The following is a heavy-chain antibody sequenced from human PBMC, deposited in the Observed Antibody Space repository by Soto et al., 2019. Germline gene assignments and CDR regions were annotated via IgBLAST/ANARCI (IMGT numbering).Heavy chain of an antibody. CDR2: ISAYNGNT. CDR1: GYTFTSYV. J-gene: IGHJ6*02. CDR3: ARVVATVAGPYGMDV. D-gene: IGHD6-19*01. Sequence: QVHLVQSGAEVKKPGASVKVSCRASGYTFTSYVISWVRQAPGQGPEWMGWISAYNGNTNFAQRLQGRVTMTTDTSTSTAYRERRSLRSDATAVYYCARVVATVAGPYGMDVWGQGTTVTVSS. V-gene: IGHV1-18*01.